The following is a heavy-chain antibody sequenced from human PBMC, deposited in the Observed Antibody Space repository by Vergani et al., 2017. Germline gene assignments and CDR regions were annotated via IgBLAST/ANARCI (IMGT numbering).Heavy chain of an antibody. J-gene: IGHJ6*03. CDR1: GFTFNGYA. V-gene: IGHV3-9*01. D-gene: IGHD6-13*01. CDR2: IDWKSGSV. Sequence: EVQLLQSGGGVIQPGGSVRLSCEASGFTFNGYAMHWVRQVPGKGLEWISGIDWKSGSVGYADSVKGRFTITRDNAKKSLYLQMNSLRGDDTALYYCAKDLAAGLYYYYMDVWGKGTPVTVSS. CDR3: AKDLAAGLYYYYMDV.